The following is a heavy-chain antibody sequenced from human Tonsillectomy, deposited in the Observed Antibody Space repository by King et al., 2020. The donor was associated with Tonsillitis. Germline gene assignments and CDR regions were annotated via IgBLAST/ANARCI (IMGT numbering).Heavy chain of an antibody. CDR1: GFTFSDYY. CDR2: MSSSSTYT. V-gene: IGHV3-11*05. D-gene: IGHD6-19*01. CDR3: ARAGGGWYDAFDI. Sequence: VQLVESGGGLVKPGGSLRLSCAASGFTFSDYYMSWIRQAPGKGLEWVSYMSSSSTYTHHADSVKGRFTISRDNAENSLYLHMNSLRAEDTAVYYCARAGGGWYDAFDIWGQGTMVTVSS. J-gene: IGHJ3*02.